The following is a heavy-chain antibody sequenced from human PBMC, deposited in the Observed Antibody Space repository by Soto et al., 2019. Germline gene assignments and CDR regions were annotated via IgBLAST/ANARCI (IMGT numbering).Heavy chain of an antibody. D-gene: IGHD2-21*02. CDR3: VKFCGGDCYNY. CDR1: GFDFSNHA. V-gene: IGHV3-30-3*02. Sequence: QVQLVESGGGVGQPGRSLRLSCAASGFDFSNHAMHWARQPPGKAPEWLATISFDGGDEFYADSVKGRFTISRDNSKSTLSLHMNSPRAEDTAVYYCVKFCGGDCYNYWGQGTLVTVSS. CDR2: ISFDGGDE. J-gene: IGHJ4*02.